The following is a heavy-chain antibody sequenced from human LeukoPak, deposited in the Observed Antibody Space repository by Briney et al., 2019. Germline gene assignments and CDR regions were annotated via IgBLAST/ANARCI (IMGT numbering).Heavy chain of an antibody. V-gene: IGHV4-38-2*02. CDR1: GYSISSGYY. J-gene: IGHJ6*03. Sequence: SETLSLTCIVSGYSISSGYYWGWIRPSPGKGLEWIGTIYRSGSTYSNPSLRGRVTISVDTSKSQFSLKLSSVTAADTAVYYCARTGAGYYYYYMDVWGKGTTVTVSS. CDR2: IYRSGST. CDR3: ARTGAGYYYYYMDV. D-gene: IGHD1-26*01.